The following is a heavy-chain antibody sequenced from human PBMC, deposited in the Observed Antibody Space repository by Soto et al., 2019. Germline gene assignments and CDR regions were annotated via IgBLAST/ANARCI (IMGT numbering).Heavy chain of an antibody. V-gene: IGHV3-72*01. Sequence: EVQLVESGGGLVQPGGSLRLSCAASGFTFSDHYMDWVRQAPGKGLEWVGRIRNRANGYTTDYAASVKGRFAISRDDSKNSLYLQMNCLKNADTAVYYCAVVVVPAVRDSFACWGQGTLVTVSS. D-gene: IGHD2-2*01. J-gene: IGHJ4*02. CDR2: IRNRANGYTT. CDR3: AVVVVPAVRDSFAC. CDR1: GFTFSDHY.